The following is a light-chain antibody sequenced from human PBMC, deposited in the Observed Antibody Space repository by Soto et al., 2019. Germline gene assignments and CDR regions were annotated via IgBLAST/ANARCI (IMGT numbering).Light chain of an antibody. Sequence: DIQRTQSPCSLSASVVDRVNRTCRASQTVSSYLNWYQQKPGTVPKLLIYATANLQSGVPSRFSGRGFGTDFTLTISSLQPEDFATYYCQQSFTTPSFGQGTRLEI. CDR2: ATA. CDR1: QTVSSY. J-gene: IGKJ5*01. V-gene: IGKV1-39*01. CDR3: QQSFTTPS.